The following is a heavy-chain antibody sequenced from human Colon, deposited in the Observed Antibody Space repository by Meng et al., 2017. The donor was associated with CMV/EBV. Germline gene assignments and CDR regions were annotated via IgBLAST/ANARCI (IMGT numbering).Heavy chain of an antibody. CDR2: INHSGST. D-gene: IGHD3-10*01. J-gene: IGHJ4*02. Sequence: GSLRLSCAASGFTFSDYYMSWIRQPPGKGLEWIGEINHSGSTNYNPSLKSRVTISVDTSKNQFSLKLSSVTAADTAVYYCARSNPGPWGQGTLVTVSS. CDR3: ARSNPGP. CDR1: GFTFSDYY. V-gene: IGHV4-34*01.